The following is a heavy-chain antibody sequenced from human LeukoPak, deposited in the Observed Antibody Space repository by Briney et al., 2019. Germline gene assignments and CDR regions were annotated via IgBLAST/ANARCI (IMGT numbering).Heavy chain of an antibody. Sequence: GGSLRLSCAASGFTFSNYWMHWVRQAPGKGLVWVSHINGDGSTTSYADSVKGRFTISRDNAKNTVYLQMNSLRAEDTAVYYCAKGGSSSPRSTFDYWGQGTLLTVPS. CDR2: INGDGSTT. CDR1: GFTFSNYW. V-gene: IGHV3-74*01. CDR3: AKGGSSSPRSTFDY. J-gene: IGHJ4*02. D-gene: IGHD6-13*01.